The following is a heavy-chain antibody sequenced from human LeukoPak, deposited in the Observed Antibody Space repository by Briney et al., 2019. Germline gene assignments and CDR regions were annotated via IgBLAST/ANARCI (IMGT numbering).Heavy chain of an antibody. CDR1: GYTFTSYG. CDR3: AREMSPTDPFFDY. CDR2: ISAYSLNT. V-gene: IGHV1-18*01. J-gene: IGHJ4*02. Sequence: ASVKVSCKASGYTFTSYGISWVRQAPGQGLEWMGWISAYSLNTNYAQNFQGRVAMTTDTSTSTAYMELSRLTSDDTAVYYCAREMSPTDPFFDYWGQGTSVTVSS.